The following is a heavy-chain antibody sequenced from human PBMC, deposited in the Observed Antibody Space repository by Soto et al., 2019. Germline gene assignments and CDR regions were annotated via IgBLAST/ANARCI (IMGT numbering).Heavy chain of an antibody. CDR1: GYTFTSYG. V-gene: IGHV1-18*01. D-gene: IGHD6-13*01. Sequence: QVQLVQSGAELKKPGASVKVSCKASGYTFTSYGISWVRQAPGQGLEWMGWISAYNGNTNYAQKLQGRVTMTTDTSTSTAYMELRSLRSDDTAVYYCARGRYSSSWYTPDYYYYYGMDVWGQGTTVTVSS. CDR3: ARGRYSSSWYTPDYYYYYGMDV. CDR2: ISAYNGNT. J-gene: IGHJ6*02.